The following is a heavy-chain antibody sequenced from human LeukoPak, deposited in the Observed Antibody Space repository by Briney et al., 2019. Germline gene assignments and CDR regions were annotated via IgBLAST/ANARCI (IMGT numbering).Heavy chain of an antibody. CDR2: ISYDGSNK. J-gene: IGHJ3*02. D-gene: IGHD6-19*01. CDR1: GFTFSSYW. CDR3: ARERSLYSSGWPDAFDI. Sequence: GGSLRLSCAASGFTFSSYWMSWVRQAPGKGLQWVAVISYDGSNKYYADSVKGRFTISRDNSKNTLYLQMNSLRVEDTAVYYCARERSLYSSGWPDAFDIWGQGTMVTVSS. V-gene: IGHV3-30*03.